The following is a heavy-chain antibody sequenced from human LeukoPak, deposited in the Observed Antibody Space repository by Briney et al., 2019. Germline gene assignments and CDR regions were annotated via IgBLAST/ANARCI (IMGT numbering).Heavy chain of an antibody. J-gene: IGHJ4*02. V-gene: IGHV3-7*04. CDR3: ARIYEYGFDF. CDR1: GFTISTYW. CDR2: VKQDGSEK. Sequence: AGGSLRLSCAASGFTISTYWMTWVRQSPGTGLEWVASVKQDGSEKYYVDFVKGRFTISRDNAKNSLYLQMNSLRAEDAAVYYCARIYEYGFDFWGQGTLVTVSS. D-gene: IGHD3-16*01.